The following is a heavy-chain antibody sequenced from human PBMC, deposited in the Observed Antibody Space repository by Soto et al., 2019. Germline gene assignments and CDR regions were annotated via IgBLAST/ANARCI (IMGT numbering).Heavy chain of an antibody. CDR2: ISGSGGST. CDR1: GFTFSSYA. CDR3: AKQGTNTYRGMDV. V-gene: IGHV3-23*01. J-gene: IGHJ6*02. D-gene: IGHD2-2*01. Sequence: PGGSLRLSCAASGFTFSSYAMRWVRQAPGKGLEWVSAISGSGGSTYYADSVKGRFTISRDNSKNTLYLQMNSLRAEDTAVYYCAKQGTNTYRGMDVWGQGTTVTVSS.